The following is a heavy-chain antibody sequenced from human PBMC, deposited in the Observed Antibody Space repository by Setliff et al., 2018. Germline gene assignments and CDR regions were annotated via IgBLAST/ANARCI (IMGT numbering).Heavy chain of an antibody. J-gene: IGHJ2*01. CDR3: ARYRPSGSSRLNYFDL. D-gene: IGHD3-22*01. CDR1: GGSISSYY. CDR2: IYIGGSA. V-gene: IGHV4-4*07. Sequence: PSETLSLTCTVSGGSISSYYWSWIRQPAGKGLEWIGHIYIGGSANYNPSLKSRVTMSLDKSKNQFSLRLSSMTAADTAVYYCARYRPSGSSRLNYFDLWGRGTLVTVSS.